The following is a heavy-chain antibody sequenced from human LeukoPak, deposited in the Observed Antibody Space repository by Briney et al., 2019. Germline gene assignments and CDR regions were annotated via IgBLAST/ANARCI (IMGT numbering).Heavy chain of an antibody. CDR3: ARDTGDGYYYFDY. Sequence: PGGSLRLSCAASGFTFDDYAMHWVRQAPGKGLEWVSLISGDGGSTYYADSVKGRFTISRDNAKNSLYLQMNSLRAEDTAVYYCARDTGDGYYYFDYWGQGTLVTVSS. J-gene: IGHJ4*02. D-gene: IGHD5-24*01. CDR1: GFTFDDYA. V-gene: IGHV3-43*02. CDR2: ISGDGGST.